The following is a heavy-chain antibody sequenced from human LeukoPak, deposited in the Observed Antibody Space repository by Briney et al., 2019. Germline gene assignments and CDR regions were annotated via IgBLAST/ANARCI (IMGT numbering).Heavy chain of an antibody. D-gene: IGHD6-19*01. Sequence: PGGSLRLSCAASGFTFSNYAMSWVRQAPGKGLKRVAAISGSGGNTYYADSVKGRFTISRDNSKNTLYLQMNSLRAEDTAVYNCANFERTVAGPYNWFDPWGQGTLVTVSS. V-gene: IGHV3-23*01. CDR1: GFTFSNYA. CDR3: ANFERTVAGPYNWFDP. CDR2: ISGSGGNT. J-gene: IGHJ5*02.